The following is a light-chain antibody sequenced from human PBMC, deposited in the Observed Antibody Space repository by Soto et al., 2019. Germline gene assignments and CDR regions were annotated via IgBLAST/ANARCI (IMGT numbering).Light chain of an antibody. J-gene: IGKJ4*01. V-gene: IGKV1-39*01. CDR3: QQANSFPLT. CDR2: LAS. CDR1: QSISNY. Sequence: DIQVTQSPSSLSASVGDRVTITCRASQSISNYFNWYQQKPGKAPKLLINLASILQSGVPSRFSGSGSGTDFTLTISSLQPEDFATYYCQQANSFPLTFGGGTKVDIK.